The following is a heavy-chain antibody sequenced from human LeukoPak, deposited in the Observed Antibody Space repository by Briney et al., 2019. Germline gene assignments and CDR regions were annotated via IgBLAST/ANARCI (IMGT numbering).Heavy chain of an antibody. J-gene: IGHJ4*02. CDR2: ISGSGGST. CDR1: GFTFSSYA. CDR3: AFTYGGAFDY. V-gene: IGHV3-23*01. D-gene: IGHD4-23*01. Sequence: PGGSLRLSCAASGFTFSSYAMSWVRQAPGKGLGWVSAISGSGGSTYYADSVKGRFTISRDNSKNTLYLQMNSLRAEDTAVYYCAFTYGGAFDYWGQGTLVPVSS.